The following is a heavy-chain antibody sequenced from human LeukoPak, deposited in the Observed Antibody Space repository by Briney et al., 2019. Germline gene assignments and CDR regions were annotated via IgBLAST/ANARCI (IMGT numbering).Heavy chain of an antibody. CDR1: GFTFSSYR. D-gene: IGHD1-26*01. V-gene: IGHV3-21*06. Sequence: MAGGSLRLSCAASGFTFSSYRMNWVRQAPGKGPEWVSSITSSSSYIYYADSVKGRFTISRDNAKNSLYLQMDSLRVEDTAVYYCARDPYSGSYGPYYYYYMDVWGKGTTVTISS. J-gene: IGHJ6*03. CDR2: ITSSSSYI. CDR3: ARDPYSGSYGPYYYYYMDV.